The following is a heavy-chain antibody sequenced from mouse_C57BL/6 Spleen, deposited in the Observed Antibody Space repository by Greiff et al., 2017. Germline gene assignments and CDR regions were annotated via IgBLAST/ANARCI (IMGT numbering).Heavy chain of an antibody. CDR2: ISSGSSTI. CDR3: ARPFYGSSYDYYAMDY. D-gene: IGHD1-1*01. CDR1: GFTFSDYG. Sequence: DVMLVESGGGLVKPGGSLKLSCAASGFTFSDYGMHWVRQAPEKGLEWVAYISSGSSTIYYADTVKGRFTISRDNAKNTLFLQMTSLRSEDTAMYYCARPFYGSSYDYYAMDYWGQGTSVTVSS. J-gene: IGHJ4*01. V-gene: IGHV5-17*01.